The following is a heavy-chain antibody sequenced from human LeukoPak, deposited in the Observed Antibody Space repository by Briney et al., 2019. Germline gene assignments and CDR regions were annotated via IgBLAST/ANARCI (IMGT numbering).Heavy chain of an antibody. Sequence: SETLSLTCTVSGGSISSYYWSWIRQPPGKGLEWIGYIYTSGSTNYNPSLKSRVTISVDTSKNQFSLKLSSVTAADTAVYYCARLRNYYDSSGRPVRYFDLWGRGTPVTVSS. CDR1: GGSISSYY. V-gene: IGHV4-4*09. CDR3: ARLRNYYDSSGRPVRYFDL. D-gene: IGHD3-22*01. J-gene: IGHJ2*01. CDR2: IYTSGST.